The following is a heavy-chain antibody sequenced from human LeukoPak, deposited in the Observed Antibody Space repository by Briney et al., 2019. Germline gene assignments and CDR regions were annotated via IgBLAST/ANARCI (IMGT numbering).Heavy chain of an antibody. V-gene: IGHV3-23*01. CDR3: AKGSYYDSSGSFYFDY. D-gene: IGHD3-22*01. Sequence: GGSLRLSCAASGNYWMHWVRQAPGKGLEWVSGISGSGDNTYYADSVKGRFTISRDSSKNTLYVQVNSLGTEDTAAYYCAKGSYYDSSGSFYFDYWGQGTLVTVSS. J-gene: IGHJ4*02. CDR2: ISGSGDNT. CDR1: GNYW.